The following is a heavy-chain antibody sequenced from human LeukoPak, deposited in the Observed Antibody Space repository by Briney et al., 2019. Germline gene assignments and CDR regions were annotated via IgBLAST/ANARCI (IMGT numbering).Heavy chain of an antibody. J-gene: IGHJ3*02. CDR1: GFTFSSYG. CDR3: AKDMSHGSYQGAAFDI. Sequence: PGGSLRLSCAASGFTFSSYGMHWVRQAPGKGLEWVAFIRYDGSNKYYADSVKGRFTISRDNSKNTLYLQMNSLRAEDMALYYCAKDMSHGSYQGAAFDIWGQGTMVTVSS. D-gene: IGHD1-26*01. CDR2: IRYDGSNK. V-gene: IGHV3-30*02.